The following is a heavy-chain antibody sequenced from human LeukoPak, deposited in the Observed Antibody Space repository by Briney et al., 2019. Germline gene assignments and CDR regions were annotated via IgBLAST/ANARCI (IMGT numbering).Heavy chain of an antibody. Sequence: GGSLRLSCAASGFTFSSYAMSWVRQAPGKGLEWVSAISGSGGSTYYADSLKGRFTISRDNSRNTLYQQMNSLRAEDTAVYYCAKEGQLLLTGPYYFDYWGQGALVTVSS. J-gene: IGHJ4*02. CDR3: AKEGQLLLTGPYYFDY. CDR1: GFTFSSYA. D-gene: IGHD2-2*01. CDR2: ISGSGGST. V-gene: IGHV3-23*01.